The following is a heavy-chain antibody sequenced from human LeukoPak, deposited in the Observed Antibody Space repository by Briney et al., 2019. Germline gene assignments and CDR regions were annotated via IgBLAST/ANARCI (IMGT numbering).Heavy chain of an antibody. CDR1: GYIFIAYY. J-gene: IGHJ3*02. CDR3: AYSSAPDVFDI. D-gene: IGHD6-19*01. Sequence: ASVKVSCKASGYIFIAYYMHWVRQAPGQGLEWMGWISVYNANTNYAQKLQGRVTMTTDTSTSTVYMELRNLRFDDTAVYYCAYSSAPDVFDIWGQGTMVTVSS. V-gene: IGHV1-18*04. CDR2: ISVYNANT.